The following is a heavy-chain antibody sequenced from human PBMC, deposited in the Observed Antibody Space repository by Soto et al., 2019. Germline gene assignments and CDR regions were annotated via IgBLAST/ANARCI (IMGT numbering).Heavy chain of an antibody. D-gene: IGHD3-10*01. Sequence: ASVKVSCKASGYTFTHYYIHWVRQAPGQGLEWMGIINPNGGVTTYAQKFRAGFTMTRDTSTNTVYMELSSLRSEDSAVYYCAPSVNSPMAFDYWGQGTLVTVSS. CDR2: INPNGGVT. CDR1: GYTFTHYY. J-gene: IGHJ4*02. V-gene: IGHV1-46*01. CDR3: APSVNSPMAFDY.